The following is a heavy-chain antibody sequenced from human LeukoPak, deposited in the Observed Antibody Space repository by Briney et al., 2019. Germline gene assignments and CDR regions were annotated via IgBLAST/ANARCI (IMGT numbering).Heavy chain of an antibody. Sequence: ASVKVSCKASGYTFTGYYMHWVRQAPGQGLEWMGWINPNSGGTNYAQKFQGRVTMTRDTSISTAYMELSRLRSDDTAVYYCARWLNYYDSRCYWYYFDYWGQGTLVTVSS. J-gene: IGHJ4*02. CDR2: INPNSGGT. V-gene: IGHV1-2*02. CDR3: ARWLNYYDSRCYWYYFDY. D-gene: IGHD3-22*01. CDR1: GYTFTGYY.